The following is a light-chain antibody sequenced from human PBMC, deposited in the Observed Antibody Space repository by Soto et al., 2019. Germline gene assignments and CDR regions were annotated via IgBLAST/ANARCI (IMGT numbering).Light chain of an antibody. CDR1: QSVSSY. CDR2: DAS. V-gene: IGKV3-11*01. J-gene: IGKJ1*01. Sequence: EIVLTQSPATLSLSPGERATLSCRASQSVSSYLAWYQQKPGQAPRLLIYDASNRATGIPARFSGSGSGTDFPLPISSLEPEDFAFYSCQQRRNWWTFGQGPRVDIK. CDR3: QQRRNWWT.